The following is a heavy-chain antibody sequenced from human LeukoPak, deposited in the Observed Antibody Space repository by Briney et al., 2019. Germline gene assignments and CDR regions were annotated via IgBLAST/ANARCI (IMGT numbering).Heavy chain of an antibody. V-gene: IGHV1-2*06. Sequence: ASVKVSCKASGYTFTGYYMHWVRQAPGQGLEWMGRINPNSGGTNYAQKFQGRVTMTRDTSISTAYMELSRLRSDDTAVYYCARERSFYGDCDHWGQGTLVTVSS. CDR2: INPNSGGT. CDR1: GYTFTGYY. D-gene: IGHD4-17*01. J-gene: IGHJ4*02. CDR3: ARERSFYGDCDH.